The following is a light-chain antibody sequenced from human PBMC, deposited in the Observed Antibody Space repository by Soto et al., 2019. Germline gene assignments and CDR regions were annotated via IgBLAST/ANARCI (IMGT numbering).Light chain of an antibody. CDR2: GVS. J-gene: IGKJ5*01. CDR1: QTVTSGY. V-gene: IGKV3-20*01. Sequence: PGERATLSCRAIQTVTSGYLAWYQQKPGQAPRLLMYGVSTGATGIPDRFSGSGSGTDFTLTISRLEPEDFAVYYCQQYGSSPPITFGQGTRLEIK. CDR3: QQYGSSPPIT.